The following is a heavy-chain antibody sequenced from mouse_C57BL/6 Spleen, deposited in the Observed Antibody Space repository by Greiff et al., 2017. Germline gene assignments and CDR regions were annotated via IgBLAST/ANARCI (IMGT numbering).Heavy chain of an antibody. CDR3: TRDPGGNYGAY. V-gene: IGHV5-9-1*02. CDR2: ISSGGDYI. D-gene: IGHD2-1*01. Sequence: EVQGVESGEGLVKPGGSLKLSCAASGFTFSSYAMSWVRQTPEKRLEWVAYISSGGDYIYYADTVKGRFTISRDNARNTLYLQMSSLKSEDTAMYYCTRDPGGNYGAYWGQGTLVTVSA. CDR1: GFTFSSYA. J-gene: IGHJ3*01.